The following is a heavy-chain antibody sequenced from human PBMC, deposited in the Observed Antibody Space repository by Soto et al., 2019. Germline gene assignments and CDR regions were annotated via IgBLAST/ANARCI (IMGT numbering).Heavy chain of an antibody. Sequence: QVYLVQSGAEVKKPGSSVKIACKASGGSFSSNTINWVRQAAVQGLEWMGGIIPLFGTANYAEKFQGRVTMTADKSTKTEYMELTSLRSEDTAVYYCASKAACGGDCYAFDAWGQGTLVTVSS. CDR3: ASKAACGGDCYAFDA. CDR2: IIPLFGTA. J-gene: IGHJ4*02. V-gene: IGHV1-69*06. CDR1: GGSFSSNT. D-gene: IGHD2-21*02.